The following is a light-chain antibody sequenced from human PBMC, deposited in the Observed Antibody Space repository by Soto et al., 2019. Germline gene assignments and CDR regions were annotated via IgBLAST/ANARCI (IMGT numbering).Light chain of an antibody. CDR3: QQSYSSTWT. J-gene: IGKJ1*01. V-gene: IGKV1-39*01. Sequence: DFQMTQSPSSLSASVGDRVTITCRASQGISTYLNWYQKKPGKAPKLLIYAASSLQSGVPSRFSGSGSETDFTLTISSLQPEDFATYSCQQSYSSTWTSGQGTKVEI. CDR2: AAS. CDR1: QGISTY.